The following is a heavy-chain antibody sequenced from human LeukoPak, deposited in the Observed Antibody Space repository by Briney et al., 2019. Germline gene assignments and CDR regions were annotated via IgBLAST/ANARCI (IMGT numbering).Heavy chain of an antibody. J-gene: IGHJ4*02. CDR1: GFTFSSYA. CDR2: ISSNGGST. Sequence: GGSLRLSCSASGFTFSSYAVHWVRQAPGKGLEYVSAISSNGGSTYYADSVKGRFTISRDNSKNTLYLQMSSLRAEDTAVYYCVSPSAMVRGAIGYWGQGTLVTVSS. CDR3: VSPSAMVRGAIGY. D-gene: IGHD3-10*01. V-gene: IGHV3-64D*06.